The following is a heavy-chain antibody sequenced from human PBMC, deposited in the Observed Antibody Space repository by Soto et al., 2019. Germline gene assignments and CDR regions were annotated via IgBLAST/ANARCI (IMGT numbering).Heavy chain of an antibody. D-gene: IGHD2-2*01. Sequence: SETLSLTCTVSGGYIRGSPYFWGWIRQPPGKGLEWIGSIYHSGSTNYNPSLKSRVTISVDTSKNQFSLKLSSVTAADTAVYYCSYTIYCSSTSCYGFDYWGQGTLVTVSS. CDR1: GGYIRGSPYF. V-gene: IGHV4-39*07. CDR2: IYHSGST. CDR3: SYTIYCSSTSCYGFDY. J-gene: IGHJ4*02.